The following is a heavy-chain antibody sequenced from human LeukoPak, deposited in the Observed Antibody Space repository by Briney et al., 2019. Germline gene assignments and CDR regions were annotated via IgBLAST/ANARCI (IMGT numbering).Heavy chain of an antibody. Sequence: GGSLRLSCAASGFTFSTYAMTWVRQAPGKGLEWVSAIRGDGATKFYADSVKGRFTVSRDNSKNTLYLQMNSLRAEDTAVYYCARGIVVPARNWFDPWGQGTLVTVSS. CDR1: GFTFSTYA. D-gene: IGHD2-2*01. J-gene: IGHJ5*02. V-gene: IGHV3-23*01. CDR2: IRGDGATK. CDR3: ARGIVVPARNWFDP.